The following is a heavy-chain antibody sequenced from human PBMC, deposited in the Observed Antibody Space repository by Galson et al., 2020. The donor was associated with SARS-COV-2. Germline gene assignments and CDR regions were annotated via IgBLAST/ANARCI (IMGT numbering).Heavy chain of an antibody. CDR2: ISYSGIGSIAFSGGT. CDR3: AAIAASFDS. J-gene: IGHJ4*02. Sequence: SETLSLTCTVSGASISSDDYFWSWIRQSPGKGLEWIGYISYSGIGSIAFSGGTYYNPSLKSRVTISPDTSKNHFSLTLTSVTAADTAVYFCAAIAASFDSWGQGTQVTVSS. V-gene: IGHV4-30-4*01. CDR1: GASISSDDYF. D-gene: IGHD6-25*01.